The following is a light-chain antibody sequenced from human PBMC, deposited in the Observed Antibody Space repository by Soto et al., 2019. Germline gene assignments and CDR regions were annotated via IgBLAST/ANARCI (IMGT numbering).Light chain of an antibody. CDR1: KNDIGVYDF. CDR3: KSYAGSNTYV. CDR2: EVV. J-gene: IGLJ1*01. V-gene: IGLV2-8*01. Sequence: QSALTRPPSASGSPGQSVTISCTGTKNDIGVYDFVSWYQHHPGKAPRLIIYEVVQRPSGVPDRFSGSKSGNTASLTVSGLQAADEGDYFCKSYAGSNTYVFGSGTKVTVL.